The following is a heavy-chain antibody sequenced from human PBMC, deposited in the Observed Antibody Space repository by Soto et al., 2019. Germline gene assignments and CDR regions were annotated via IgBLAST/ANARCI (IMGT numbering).Heavy chain of an antibody. Sequence: QVQLQASGPGLVKPSDTLSLTCTVSGDSIGTYNWGWIRQPPGKRLEWIGYIYSNGGTSYNPALKSRVPISADASTKQFSLRLSSVTAADTAVYYCVRQRIGALHGLVDVWGQGPTVTVSS. D-gene: IGHD1-26*01. V-gene: IGHV4-59*08. CDR1: GDSIGTYN. J-gene: IGHJ6*02. CDR3: VRQRIGALHGLVDV. CDR2: IYSNGGT.